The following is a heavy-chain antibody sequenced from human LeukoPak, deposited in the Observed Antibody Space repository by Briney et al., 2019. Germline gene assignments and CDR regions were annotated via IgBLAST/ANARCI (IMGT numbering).Heavy chain of an antibody. Sequence: SETLSLTCTVSGGSISSSSYYWGWIRQPPGKGLEWIGSIYYSGSTYYNPSLKSRVTISVDTSKNQFSLKLSSVTAADTAVYYCARVRWPNWFDPWGQGTLVTVSS. J-gene: IGHJ5*02. CDR3: ARVRWPNWFDP. CDR1: GGSISSSSYY. D-gene: IGHD5-24*01. V-gene: IGHV4-39*07. CDR2: IYYSGST.